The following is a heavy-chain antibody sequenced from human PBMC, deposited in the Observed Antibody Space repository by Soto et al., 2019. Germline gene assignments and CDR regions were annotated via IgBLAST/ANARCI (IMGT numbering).Heavy chain of an antibody. Sequence: SETPSLTCAVYGGSFSGYYWSWIRQPPGKGLEWIGEINHSGSTNYNPSLKSRVTISVDTSKNQFSLKLSSVTAADTAVYYCARRGWRCSGGSCYFDYWGQGTLVTVSS. CDR3: ARRGWRCSGGSCYFDY. D-gene: IGHD2-15*01. CDR1: GGSFSGYY. V-gene: IGHV4-34*01. CDR2: INHSGST. J-gene: IGHJ4*02.